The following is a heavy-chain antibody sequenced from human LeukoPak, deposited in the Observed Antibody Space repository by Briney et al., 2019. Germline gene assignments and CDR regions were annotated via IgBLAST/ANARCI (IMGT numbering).Heavy chain of an antibody. CDR1: GFTFSDYF. J-gene: IGHJ6*03. CDR3: ARAPLPGYYYYMDV. V-gene: IGHV3-11*01. Sequence: PGGSLRLSCAASGFTFSDYFMSWIRQAPGKGLECVSYISSSGYTIYYADSVKGRFTISRDNAKDSLYLQMNSLRAEDTAVYYCARAPLPGYYYYMDVWGKGTTVTISS. CDR2: ISSSGYTI. D-gene: IGHD1-26*01.